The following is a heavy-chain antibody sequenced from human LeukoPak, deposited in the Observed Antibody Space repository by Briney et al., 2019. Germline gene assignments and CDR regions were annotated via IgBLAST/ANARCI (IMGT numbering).Heavy chain of an antibody. V-gene: IGHV5-51*01. CDR2: IYPDDSDT. CDR3: ARRGLAGNFDY. D-gene: IGHD6-13*01. CDR1: GXSFSTYW. J-gene: IGHJ4*02. Sequence: GESLKISCKGSGXSFSTYWIGWVRQMPGKGLEWMGIIYPDDSDTRYSPSFQGQVTISADKSISTAYLQWSSLKASDTAMYYCARRGLAGNFDYWGQGTLVTVSS.